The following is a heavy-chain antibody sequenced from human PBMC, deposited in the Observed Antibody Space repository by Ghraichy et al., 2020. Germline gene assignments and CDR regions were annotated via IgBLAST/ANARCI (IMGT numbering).Heavy chain of an antibody. CDR3: AKDIRRVGPNYYYFALDV. CDR2: ISFQGNNK. D-gene: IGHD1-26*01. CDR1: GFTFSHYG. V-gene: IGHV3-30*18. J-gene: IGHJ6*02. Sequence: GESLNISCAASGFTFSHYGMHWVRQAPGKGLEWMTVISFQGNNKYYADSVKGRFTISRDNSKNTLYLEMNSLRAEDTAVYYCAKDIRRVGPNYYYFALDVWGQGTTVTVSS.